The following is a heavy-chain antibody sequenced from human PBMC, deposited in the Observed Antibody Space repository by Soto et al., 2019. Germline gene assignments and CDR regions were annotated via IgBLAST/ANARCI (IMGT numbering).Heavy chain of an antibody. CDR1: GFTFSSYE. J-gene: IGHJ4*02. CDR3: ARGVGDYYGSGSYPLTFDY. V-gene: IGHV3-48*03. Sequence: EVQLVESGGGLVQPGGSLRLSCAASGFTFSSYEMNWVRQAPGKGLEWVSYISSSCSTIYYADAVKGRFTISRDNAKNELYLQMNSLRAEDTAVYYCARGVGDYYGSGSYPLTFDYWGQGTMVTVSS. D-gene: IGHD3-10*01. CDR2: ISSSCSTI.